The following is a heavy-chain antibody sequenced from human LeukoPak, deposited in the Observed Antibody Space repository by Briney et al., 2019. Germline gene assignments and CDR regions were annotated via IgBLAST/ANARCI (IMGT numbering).Heavy chain of an antibody. CDR3: TRGGQLLGKGYFFDY. J-gene: IGHJ4*02. D-gene: IGHD1-26*01. Sequence: GGSLRLSCTTSGFTFGDYAMSWVRQAPGKGLEWVGLVRSKAYGGTTESGTSVKGRFTFSRDDSKSTAYLQMTRLTTEDTAVYFCTRGGQLLGKGYFFDYWGLGTVVTVSS. CDR2: VRSKAYGGTT. V-gene: IGHV3-49*04. CDR1: GFTFGDYA.